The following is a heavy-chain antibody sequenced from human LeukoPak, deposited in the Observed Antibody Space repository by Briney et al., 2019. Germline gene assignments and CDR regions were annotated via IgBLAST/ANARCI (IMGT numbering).Heavy chain of an antibody. CDR3: ARGILPSSFDY. V-gene: IGHV4-59*01. J-gene: IGHJ4*02. CDR2: IYYSGST. Sequence: SETLSLTCTVSGGSISSYYWSWIRQPPGKGLEWIGYIYYSGSTNYNPSLKSRVTISVDTSKNQFSLKLSSVTAADTAVYYCARGILPSSFDYWAQGTLVTVSS. CDR1: GGSISSYY. D-gene: IGHD1-26*01.